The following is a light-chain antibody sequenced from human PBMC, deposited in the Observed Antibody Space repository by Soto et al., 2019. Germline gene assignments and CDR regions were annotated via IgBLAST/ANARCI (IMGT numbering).Light chain of an antibody. V-gene: IGKV1-33*01. CDR2: DAS. CDR1: QDINKN. Sequence: DFQMTQSPSSLCHSVVDRVTITCQASQDINKNLIWYQQKPGKATKLLIYDASDLETGVPSRFSGSGSGTGFTFTISSLQPEDFATYYCQQYESLPLTFGKGTRLEIK. CDR3: QQYESLPLT. J-gene: IGKJ5*01.